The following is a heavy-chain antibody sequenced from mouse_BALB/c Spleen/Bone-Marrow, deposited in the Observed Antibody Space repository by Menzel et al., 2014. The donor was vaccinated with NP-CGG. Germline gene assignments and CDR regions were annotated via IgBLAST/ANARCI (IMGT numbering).Heavy chain of an antibody. D-gene: IGHD1-1*01. CDR2: IWAGGSI. CDR1: EFSLSSYG. J-gene: IGHJ4*01. CDR3: AREGRGSYGSSGYAMDY. Sequence: VKLMEPGPGLVAPSQSLSITCTVSEFSLSSYGVHWVHQPPGKGLEWLGAIWAGGSINYNSALMSRLSISKDNSKSXVFLKMKSLQNDDTAMYYCAREGRGSYGSSGYAMDYWGQGTSVTVSS. V-gene: IGHV2-9*02.